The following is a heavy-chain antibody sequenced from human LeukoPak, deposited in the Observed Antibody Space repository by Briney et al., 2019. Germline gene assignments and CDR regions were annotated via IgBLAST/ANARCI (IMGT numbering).Heavy chain of an antibody. CDR2: IYYSGST. V-gene: IGHV4-59*01. J-gene: IGHJ3*02. CDR1: GGSISSYY. Sequence: PSETLSLTCTVSGGSISSYYWSWIRQPPGKGLEWIGYIYYSGSTNYNPSLKSRVTISVDTSKNQFSLKLSSVTAADTAVYYCAGGSRAFGAFDIWGQGTMVTVSS. D-gene: IGHD2-2*01. CDR3: AGGSRAFGAFDI.